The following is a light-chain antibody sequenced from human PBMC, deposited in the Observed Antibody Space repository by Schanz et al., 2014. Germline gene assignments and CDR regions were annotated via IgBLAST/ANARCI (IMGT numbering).Light chain of an antibody. J-gene: IGLJ1*01. CDR1: ISDVGSYNL. CDR3: SSFTSVSTVV. V-gene: IGLV2-14*02. Sequence: QSALTQPASVSGSPGQSITISCTGTISDVGSYNLVSWYQQHPGKAPKLMIYEGTKRPSGVSNRFSASKSGNTASLTISGLQAADEADYYCSSFTSVSTVVFGPGTKLTVL. CDR2: EGT.